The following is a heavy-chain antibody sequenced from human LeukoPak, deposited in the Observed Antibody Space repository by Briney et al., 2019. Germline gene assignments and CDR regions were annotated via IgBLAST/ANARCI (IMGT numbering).Heavy chain of an antibody. Sequence: SGGSLRLSCAASGFTFSSYSMNWVRQAPGKGLEWVSSISSSSSYIYYADSVKGRFTISRDNAKNSLYLQMNSLRAEDTAVYYCARAGPPDSSSWYAHNWFDPWGQGTLVTVSS. D-gene: IGHD6-13*01. J-gene: IGHJ5*02. CDR3: ARAGPPDSSSWYAHNWFDP. V-gene: IGHV3-21*01. CDR2: ISSSSSYI. CDR1: GFTFSSYS.